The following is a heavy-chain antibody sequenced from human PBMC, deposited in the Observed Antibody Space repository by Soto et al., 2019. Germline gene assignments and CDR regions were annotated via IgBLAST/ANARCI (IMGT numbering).Heavy chain of an antibody. Sequence: SETLSLTCAVYGGSFSGNYWSWVRQPPGKGLEWIGEFSDSGSTSYNPSLKSRVTISEDMSKSQFSLKLSSVTAADTAVYYCARGNFYYGMDVWGQGTTVTVSS. V-gene: IGHV4-34*01. CDR3: ARGNFYYGMDV. CDR1: GGSFSGNY. J-gene: IGHJ6*02. CDR2: FSDSGST.